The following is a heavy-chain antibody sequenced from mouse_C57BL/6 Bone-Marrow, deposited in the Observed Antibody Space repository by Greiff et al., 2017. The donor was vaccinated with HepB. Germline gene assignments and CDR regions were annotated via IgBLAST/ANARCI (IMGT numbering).Heavy chain of an antibody. J-gene: IGHJ1*03. CDR1: GYTFTSYW. CDR2: IDPSDSET. CDR3: ARLITTKWYFDV. Sequence: QVQLKQPGAELVRPGSSVKLSCKASGYTFTSYWMHWVKQRPIQGLEWIGNIDPSDSETHYNQKFKDKATLTVDKSSSTAYMQLSSLTSEDSAVYYCARLITTKWYFDVWGTGTTVTVSS. V-gene: IGHV1-52*01. D-gene: IGHD1-1*01.